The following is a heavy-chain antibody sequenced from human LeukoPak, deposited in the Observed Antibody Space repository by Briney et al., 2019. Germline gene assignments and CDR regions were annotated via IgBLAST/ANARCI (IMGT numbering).Heavy chain of an antibody. Sequence: GGSLRLSCAASGFTFSSYAMSWVRQAPGKGLEWVSAISGSGGSTYYADSVKGRFTISRDNSKNTLYLQMNRLRAEDTAVYYCAKGGPKYCSSTSCYTRVGYFDYWGQGTLVTVSS. V-gene: IGHV3-23*01. J-gene: IGHJ4*02. CDR2: ISGSGGST. CDR3: AKGGPKYCSSTSCYTRVGYFDY. D-gene: IGHD2-2*02. CDR1: GFTFSSYA.